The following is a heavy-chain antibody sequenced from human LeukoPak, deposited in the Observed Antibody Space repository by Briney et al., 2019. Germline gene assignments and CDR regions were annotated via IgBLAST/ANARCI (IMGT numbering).Heavy chain of an antibody. J-gene: IGHJ4*02. V-gene: IGHV3-9*01. CDR2: ISWNSGSI. CDR1: GFTFDDYA. CDR3: AKIQKGGYFDC. D-gene: IGHD1-1*01. Sequence: GRSLRLSCAASGFTFDDYAMHWVRQAPGKGLEWVSGISWNSGSIHYADSVKGRFTISRDSSKNTLSLQMSSLRAEDTAVYYCAKIQKGGYFDCWGQGTLVTVSS.